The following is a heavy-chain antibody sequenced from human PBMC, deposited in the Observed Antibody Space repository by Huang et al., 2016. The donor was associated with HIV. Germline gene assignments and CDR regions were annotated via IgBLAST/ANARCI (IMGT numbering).Heavy chain of an antibody. D-gene: IGHD3-22*01. CDR1: GFSISSYW. Sequence: EVQLVESGGGLVQPGGSLRLSCAASGFSISSYWMHWVRQAPGKGRGGVSRSNRDGSSTSDADSVKGRFTISRDNAKNTLYLQMNRLRAEDTAVYYWARDPRIQSWLNFFDYWGQGTLVSVSS. CDR3: ARDPRIQSWLNFFDY. J-gene: IGHJ4*02. V-gene: IGHV3-74*01. CDR2: SNRDGSST.